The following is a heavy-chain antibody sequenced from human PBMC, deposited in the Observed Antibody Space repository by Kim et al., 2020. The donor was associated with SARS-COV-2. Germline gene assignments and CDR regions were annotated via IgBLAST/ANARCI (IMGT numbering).Heavy chain of an antibody. CDR3: ARTGDSGSGSHLGY. V-gene: IGHV3-33*05. J-gene: IGHJ4*02. Sequence: GGSLRLSCEASGFTFSNYGMHWVRQAPGKGLEWLALISYDGSLKYYVDSMKGRFTISRGNSKNTLYLQMNSLRVEDTAVYYCARTGDSGSGSHLGYWGQGTLVTVSS. CDR2: ISYDGSLK. D-gene: IGHD3-10*01. CDR1: GFTFSNYG.